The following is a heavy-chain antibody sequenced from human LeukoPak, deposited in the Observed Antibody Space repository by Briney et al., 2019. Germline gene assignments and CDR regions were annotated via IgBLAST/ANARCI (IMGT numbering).Heavy chain of an antibody. CDR1: GYSISSGYY. CDR2: ISHSGTT. J-gene: IGHJ5*02. CDR3: ARDSGTTGEVKFDP. D-gene: IGHD3-10*01. V-gene: IGHV4-38-2*02. Sequence: PSETLSLTCTVSGYSISSGYYWGWIRQPPGKGLEWIGTISHSGTTFYNPSLESRVTLSVDTSKNQFSLKVNSVTAADTAVYYCARDSGTTGEVKFDPWGQGTLVTVSS.